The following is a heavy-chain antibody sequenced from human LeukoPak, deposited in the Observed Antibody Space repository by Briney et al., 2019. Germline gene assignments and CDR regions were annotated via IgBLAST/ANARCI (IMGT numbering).Heavy chain of an antibody. CDR3: ARGVGCSGGSCSDY. D-gene: IGHD2-15*01. Sequence: ASVKVSCKASGYTFTSYDINWVRQATGQGLEWMGWMNPNSGNTGYAQKFQGRVTMPRNTSISTAYMELSSLRSEDTAVYYCARGVGCSGGSCSDYWGQGTLVTVSS. CDR2: MNPNSGNT. J-gene: IGHJ4*02. V-gene: IGHV1-8*01. CDR1: GYTFTSYD.